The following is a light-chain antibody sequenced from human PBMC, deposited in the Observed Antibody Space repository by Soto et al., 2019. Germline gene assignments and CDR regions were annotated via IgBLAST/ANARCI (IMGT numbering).Light chain of an antibody. Sequence: AIQMTQSPSSLSASVGYSATITCRASQDIRNELGWYQQKPGKPPKPLIYGASTLQSGVPSRFSGSRSGTDFTLTISSLQPEDFAAYYCLQDYNYPFTFGQGTKVDIK. CDR1: QDIRNE. CDR3: LQDYNYPFT. J-gene: IGKJ2*01. V-gene: IGKV1-6*01. CDR2: GAS.